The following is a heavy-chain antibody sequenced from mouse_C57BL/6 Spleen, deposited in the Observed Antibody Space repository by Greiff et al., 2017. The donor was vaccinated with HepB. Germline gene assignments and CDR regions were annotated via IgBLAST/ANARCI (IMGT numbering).Heavy chain of an antibody. Sequence: DVQLVESGGGLVKPGGSLKLSCAASGFTFSSYAMSWVRQTPEKRLEWVATISDGGSYTYYPDNVKGRFTISRDNAKNNLYLQMSHMNSEDTAMYYCARDQLGGAMDYWGQGTSVTVSS. V-gene: IGHV5-4*01. D-gene: IGHD4-1*02. CDR2: ISDGGSYT. CDR1: GFTFSSYA. J-gene: IGHJ4*01. CDR3: ARDQLGGAMDY.